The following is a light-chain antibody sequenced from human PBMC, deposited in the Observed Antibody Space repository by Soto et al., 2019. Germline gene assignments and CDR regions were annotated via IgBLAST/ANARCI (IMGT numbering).Light chain of an antibody. CDR1: QSVDNY. J-gene: IGKJ3*01. CDR2: DVS. Sequence: EILLTQSPATLSLSRGERATLSCRASQSVDNYLAWYQQKPGQAPRLLIYDVSNRATGTPARFSGCGSGTDFTLSISSLEPEDFAVYYCQQRSNRPRFTFGPGTKVDIK. V-gene: IGKV3-11*01. CDR3: QQRSNRPRFT.